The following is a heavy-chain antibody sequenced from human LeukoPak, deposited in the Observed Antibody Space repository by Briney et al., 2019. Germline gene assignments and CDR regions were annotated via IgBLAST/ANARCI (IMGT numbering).Heavy chain of an antibody. CDR3: AKDGWGSYNVDY. D-gene: IGHD1-26*01. Sequence: GGSLTLSCALSGFTFCIFAMSCVRQSTGRGREWVADIRGRGGHTQYADSVKGRFTISRDNSKNTLYLQMNSLRAEDTAVYYCAKDGWGSYNVDYWGQGTLVIVSS. V-gene: IGHV3-23*01. CDR1: GFTFCIFA. J-gene: IGHJ4*02. CDR2: IRGRGGHT.